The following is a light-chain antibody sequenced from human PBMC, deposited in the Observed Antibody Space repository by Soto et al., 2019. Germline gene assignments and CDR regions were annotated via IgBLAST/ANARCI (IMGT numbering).Light chain of an antibody. Sequence: EIVLTQSPGTLFLSPGERATLSCRASQSVSSSYLAWYQQKPGHAPRLLIYGASSRATGIPDRFSGSGSGTDFTLTISRLEPEDFAVYYCQQYGSSFTFGPGTKVDIK. CDR1: QSVSSSY. CDR2: GAS. V-gene: IGKV3-20*01. CDR3: QQYGSSFT. J-gene: IGKJ3*01.